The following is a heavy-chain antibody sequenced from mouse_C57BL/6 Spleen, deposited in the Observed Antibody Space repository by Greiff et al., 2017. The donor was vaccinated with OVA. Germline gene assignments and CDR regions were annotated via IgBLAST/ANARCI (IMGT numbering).Heavy chain of an antibody. CDR1: GYSITSGYY. D-gene: IGHD4-1*01. CDR2: ISYDGSN. J-gene: IGHJ4*01. Sequence: DVKLQESGPGLVKPSQSLYLTCSVSGYSITSGYYWNWIRQFPGNKLEWMGYISYDGSNNYNPSLKNRSSITRATSKNQFFLKLNSVTTEDTATYYCASTGSAMDYWGQGTSVTVSS. V-gene: IGHV3-6*01. CDR3: ASTGSAMDY.